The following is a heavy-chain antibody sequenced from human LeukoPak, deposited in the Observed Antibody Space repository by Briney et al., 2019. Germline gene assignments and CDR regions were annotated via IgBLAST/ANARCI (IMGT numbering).Heavy chain of an antibody. CDR1: GFTFSSYA. CDR3: ARVLSLAGRNWFDP. J-gene: IGHJ5*02. Sequence: GGSLRLSCAASGFTFSSYAMSWVRQAPGKGLEWVSAISGSGGSTYYADSVKGRFTISRDNAKNTLYLQMNSLRAEDTAVYYCARVLSLAGRNWFDPWGQGTLVTVSS. D-gene: IGHD6-19*01. V-gene: IGHV3-23*01. CDR2: ISGSGGST.